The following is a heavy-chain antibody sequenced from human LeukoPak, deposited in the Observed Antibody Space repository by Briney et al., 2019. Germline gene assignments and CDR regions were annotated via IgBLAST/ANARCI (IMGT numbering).Heavy chain of an antibody. CDR1: GGSFSGYY. D-gene: IGHD6-13*01. CDR3: ARGYSSSWLYYYYGMDV. Sequence: PSETLSLTCAVYGGSFSGYYWSWIRQPPGKGLEWIGAINHSGSTNYNPSLKSRVTISVDTSKNQFSLKLSSVTAADTAVYYCARGYSSSWLYYYYGMDVWGQGTTVTVSS. J-gene: IGHJ6*02. CDR2: INHSGST. V-gene: IGHV4-34*01.